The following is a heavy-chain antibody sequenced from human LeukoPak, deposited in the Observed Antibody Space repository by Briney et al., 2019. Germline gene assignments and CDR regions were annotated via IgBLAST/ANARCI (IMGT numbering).Heavy chain of an antibody. CDR1: GFTFSSYS. CDR2: ISSSSSYI. V-gene: IGHV3-21*01. D-gene: IGHD2-2*01. J-gene: IGHJ6*03. CDR3: ARAPYGSSTYYMDV. Sequence: GGSLRLSCAASGFTFSSYSMNWVRQAPGKGMEWVSSISSSSSYIYYADSVKGRFTISRDNAKNSLYVQMNSLRAEDTAVYYCARAPYGSSTYYMDVWGKGTTVTVSS.